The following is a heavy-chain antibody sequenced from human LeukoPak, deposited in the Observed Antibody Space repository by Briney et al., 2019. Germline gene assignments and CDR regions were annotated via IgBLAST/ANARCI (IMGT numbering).Heavy chain of an antibody. J-gene: IGHJ4*02. V-gene: IGHV3-21*01. CDR1: GFTFSSYS. D-gene: IGHD1-1*01. CDR2: ISSSSSYI. Sequence: GGSLRLSCAASGFTFSSYSMNWVRQAPGKGLEWVSSISSSSSYIYYADSVKGRFTISRDNAKNSLYLQMNSLRAEDTAVYYCASPTTPYHIYYFDYWGQGTLVTVSS. CDR3: ASPTTPYHIYYFDY.